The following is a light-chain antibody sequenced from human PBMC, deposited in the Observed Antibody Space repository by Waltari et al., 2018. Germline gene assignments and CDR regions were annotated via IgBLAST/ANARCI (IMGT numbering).Light chain of an antibody. CDR1: QSVSSY. CDR2: DAS. Sequence: EIVLTQSPATLSLSPGERATLPCRASQSVSSYLAWYQQKPGQAPRLLLYDASNRAAGIPARFSGSGSGTDFTLTISSLEPEDFAVYYCQQRDSLLVTFGGGTK. V-gene: IGKV3-11*01. CDR3: QQRDSLLVT. J-gene: IGKJ4*01.